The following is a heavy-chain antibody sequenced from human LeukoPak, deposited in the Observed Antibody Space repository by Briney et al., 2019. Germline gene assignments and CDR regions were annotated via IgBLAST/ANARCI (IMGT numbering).Heavy chain of an antibody. CDR2: IYYSGST. D-gene: IGHD5-12*01. V-gene: IGHV4-59*08. CDR1: GGSISSYY. Sequence: PLETLSLTCTVSGGSISSYYWSWIRQPPGKGLEWIGYIYYSGSTNYNPSLKSRVTISVDTSKNQFSLKLSSVTAADTAVYYCARLGGYEFDYWGQGTLVTVSS. CDR3: ARLGGYEFDY. J-gene: IGHJ4*02.